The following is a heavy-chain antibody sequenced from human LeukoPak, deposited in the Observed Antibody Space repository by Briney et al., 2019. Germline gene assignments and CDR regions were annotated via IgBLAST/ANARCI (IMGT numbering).Heavy chain of an antibody. CDR1: GGSISSYY. CDR3: AREKEGPYYYGSGSSETFDY. V-gene: IGHV4-59*12. D-gene: IGHD3-10*01. CDR2: IYYSGST. Sequence: SETLSLTCTVSGGSISSYYWSWIRQPPGKGLEWLGYIYYSGSTNYNPSLKSRVTISVDTSKNQFSLKLSSVTAADTAVYYCAREKEGPYYYGSGSSETFDYWGQGTLVTVSS. J-gene: IGHJ4*02.